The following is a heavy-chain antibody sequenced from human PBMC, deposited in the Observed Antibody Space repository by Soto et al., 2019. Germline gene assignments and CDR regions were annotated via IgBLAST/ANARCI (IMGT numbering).Heavy chain of an antibody. CDR3: ARPGYSNYGPGVDV. V-gene: IGHV3-74*01. CDR2: IDSDGSTT. J-gene: IGHJ6*02. CDR1: GFTFSVYW. D-gene: IGHD4-4*01. Sequence: EVQLVESGGGLVQPGWSLRRSCAASGFTFSVYWMHWVRQAPGKWLVWVSRIDSDGSTTSYTDSVKGRFTISRDNAKSTLYLQMNSLRAEDTAVYYCARPGYSNYGPGVDVWGQGTTVTVSS.